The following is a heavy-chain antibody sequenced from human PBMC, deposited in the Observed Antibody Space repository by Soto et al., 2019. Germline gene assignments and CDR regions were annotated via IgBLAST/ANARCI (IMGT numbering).Heavy chain of an antibody. J-gene: IGHJ5*02. CDR3: ARDFSDTYNEKSCWWFDP. D-gene: IGHD1-20*01. CDR1: GYTFTSYG. V-gene: IGHV1-18*01. CDR2: ISAYNGNT. Sequence: ASVKVSGKASGYTFTSYGISWVRQAPGQGLEWMGWISAYNGNTNYAQKLQGRVTMTTDTSTSTAYMELRSLRSDDTAVYYCARDFSDTYNEKSCWWFDPWGQGTLVTVSS.